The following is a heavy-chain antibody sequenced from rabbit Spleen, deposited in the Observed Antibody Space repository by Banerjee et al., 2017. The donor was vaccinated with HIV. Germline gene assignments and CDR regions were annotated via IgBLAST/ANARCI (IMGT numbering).Heavy chain of an antibody. CDR3: ARDTSSSFSSYGMDL. CDR1: GFSFSNKHV. D-gene: IGHD1-1*01. V-gene: IGHV1S45*01. J-gene: IGHJ6*01. CDR2: IDSGSSGFT. Sequence: QEQLEESGGDLVKPEGSLTLTCAASGFSFSNKHVMCWVRQAPGKGLDWIACIDSGSSGFTYFATWAKGRFTISKTSSTTVTLQMTRLTAADTATYFCARDTSSSFSSYGMDLWGQGTLVTVS.